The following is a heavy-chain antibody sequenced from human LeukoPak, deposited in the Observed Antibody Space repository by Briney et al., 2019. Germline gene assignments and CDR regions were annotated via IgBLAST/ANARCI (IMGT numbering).Heavy chain of an antibody. CDR2: IYDSGST. J-gene: IGHJ3*02. Sequence: SETLSLTCTVSGGSISGYSWSWIRQPPGKRVEWIGYIYDSGSTNKNPSLKSRVTMSVDTSKNQFPLKLSSVTAADTAVYYCARHYRDFNGFDIWGQGTMVTVSS. D-gene: IGHD3-3*01. CDR3: ARHYRDFNGFDI. CDR1: GGSISGYS. V-gene: IGHV4-59*08.